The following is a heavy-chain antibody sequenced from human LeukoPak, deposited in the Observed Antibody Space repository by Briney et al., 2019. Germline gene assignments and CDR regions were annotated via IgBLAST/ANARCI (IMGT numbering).Heavy chain of an antibody. V-gene: IGHV1-2*02. J-gene: IGHJ4*02. D-gene: IGHD3-16*01. CDR2: INPNSGGT. CDR1: GYTFTGYY. Sequence: ASVMVSCKASGYTFTGYYMHWVRQAPGQGLEWMGWINPNSGGTSYAQKFQGRVTMTRDTSISTAYMELSRLRSDDTAVYYCARDGESPVMYYWGQGTLVTVSS. CDR3: ARDGESPVMYY.